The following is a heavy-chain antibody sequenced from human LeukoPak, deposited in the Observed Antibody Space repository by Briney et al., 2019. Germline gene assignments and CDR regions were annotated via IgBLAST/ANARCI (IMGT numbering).Heavy chain of an antibody. CDR3: AKDPDTAMGLVDY. CDR2: ISYDGSNK. Sequence: GRSLRLSCAASGFTFSSYGMHWVRQAPGKGLEWVAVISYDGSNKYYADSVKGRFTISRDNSKNTLYLQMNSLRAEDTAVYYCAKDPDTAMGLVDYWGQGTLVTVSS. V-gene: IGHV3-30*18. J-gene: IGHJ4*02. CDR1: GFTFSSYG. D-gene: IGHD5-18*01.